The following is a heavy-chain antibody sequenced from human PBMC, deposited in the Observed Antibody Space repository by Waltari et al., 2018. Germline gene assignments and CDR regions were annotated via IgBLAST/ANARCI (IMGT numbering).Heavy chain of an antibody. J-gene: IGHJ5*02. CDR3: ASHLSGSPNWFDP. V-gene: IGHV1-69*05. Sequence: QVQLVQSGAEVKKPGSSVKVSCKASGGTFSRYAIGWVRQAPGQGLEWMGGIIPIFGTANYAQKFQGRVTITTDESTSTAYMELSSLRSEDTAVYYCASHLSGSPNWFDPWGQGTLVTVSS. CDR1: GGTFSRYA. CDR2: IIPIFGTA. D-gene: IGHD1-26*01.